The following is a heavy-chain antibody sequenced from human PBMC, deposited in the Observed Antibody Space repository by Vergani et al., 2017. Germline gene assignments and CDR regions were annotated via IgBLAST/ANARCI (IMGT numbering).Heavy chain of an antibody. CDR2: ISSSSSYI. CDR3: ARDLRYCSGGSCYYNWFDP. Sequence: EVQLVESGGGLVPPGRSLRLSCAASGFSFGDYAMTWVRQAPGKGLEWVSSISSSSSYIHYSDSLKGRFTISRDNAKSSLYLQMNSLRAEDTGVYYCARDLRYCSGGSCYYNWFDPWGQGTLVTVSS. J-gene: IGHJ5*02. D-gene: IGHD2-15*01. CDR1: GFSFGDYA. V-gene: IGHV3-21*02.